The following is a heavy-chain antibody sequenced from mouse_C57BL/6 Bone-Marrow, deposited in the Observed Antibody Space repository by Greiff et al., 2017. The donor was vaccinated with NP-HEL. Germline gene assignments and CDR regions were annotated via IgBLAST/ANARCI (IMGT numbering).Heavy chain of an antibody. J-gene: IGHJ3*01. CDR1: GFTFSDYG. CDR2: ISNLAYSI. CDR3: ARHDYGSSYDLTSFAY. D-gene: IGHD1-1*01. V-gene: IGHV5-15*01. Sequence: EVQLVESGGGLVQPGGSLKLSCAASGFTFSDYGMAWVRQAPRKGPEWVAFISNLAYSIYYADTVTGRFTIARENAKNTLYLEMSSLRSEDTAMYYCARHDYGSSYDLTSFAYWGQGTLVTVSA.